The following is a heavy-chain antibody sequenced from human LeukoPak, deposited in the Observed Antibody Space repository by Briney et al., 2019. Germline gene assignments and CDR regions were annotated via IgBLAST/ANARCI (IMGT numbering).Heavy chain of an antibody. CDR3: SKGGDDIVVVVATSFDY. CDR2: ISVSGNT. J-gene: IGHJ4*02. CDR1: GLTLSSYA. Sequence: GGSLRLSCAASGLTLSSYAMSWVRQGPGKGLEWVSAISVSGNTYHADSVKGRFTISRDSSKNTLYLQMNSLRAEDTAVYYCSKGGDDIVVVVATSFDYWGQGTLVTVSS. V-gene: IGHV3-23*01. D-gene: IGHD2-15*01.